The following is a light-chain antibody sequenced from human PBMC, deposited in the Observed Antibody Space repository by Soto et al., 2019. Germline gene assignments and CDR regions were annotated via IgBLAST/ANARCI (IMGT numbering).Light chain of an antibody. CDR3: GTRDSSLGAFV. CDR1: SSNIGNNY. J-gene: IGLJ1*01. V-gene: IGLV1-51*01. Sequence: QSVLTQPPSVSAAPGQKVTISCSGSSSNIGNNYVSWYQQLPRTAPKLLIYDNNKRPSGIPDRFSGSKSGTSATLGITGLQTGDEADYYCGTRDSSLGAFVFGTGTKLTVL. CDR2: DNN.